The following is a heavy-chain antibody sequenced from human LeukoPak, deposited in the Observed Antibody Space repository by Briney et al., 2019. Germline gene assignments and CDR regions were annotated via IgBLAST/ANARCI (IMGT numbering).Heavy chain of an antibody. J-gene: IGHJ4*02. CDR1: GGSISSYY. D-gene: IGHD6-19*01. Sequence: SETLSLTCTVSGGSISSYYWSWIRQPPGKGLEWIGYIYYSGSTNYNPSLKSRVTISVDTSKNQFSLKLSSVTAADTAVYYCARDLGTGYSSGWDYWGQGTLVTVSS. CDR2: IYYSGST. CDR3: ARDLGTGYSSGWDY. V-gene: IGHV4-59*12.